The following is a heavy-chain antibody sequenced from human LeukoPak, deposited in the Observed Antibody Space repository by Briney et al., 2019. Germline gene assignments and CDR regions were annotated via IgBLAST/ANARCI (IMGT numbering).Heavy chain of an antibody. V-gene: IGHV1-69*13. CDR2: IIPMFGTT. D-gene: IGHD5-12*01. CDR1: EVTFSSYA. Sequence: SVKVSCKASEVTFSSYAISWVRQAPGQGLEWMGGIIPMFGTTNYAQKFQGRVTITADESTSTAYVELSSLRSEDTAIYYCARDIVASLDYWGQGTLVTVSS. CDR3: ARDIVASLDY. J-gene: IGHJ4*02.